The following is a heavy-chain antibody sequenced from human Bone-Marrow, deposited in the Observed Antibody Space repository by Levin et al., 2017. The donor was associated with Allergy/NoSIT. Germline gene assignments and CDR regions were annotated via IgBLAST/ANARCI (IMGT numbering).Heavy chain of an antibody. J-gene: IGHJ4*02. CDR3: AKDLSSRRDIVVVPELDY. V-gene: IGHV3-9*01. D-gene: IGHD2-2*01. Sequence: GGSLRLSCAASGFTFDDYAMHWVRQAPGKGLEWVSGISWNSGSIGYADSVKGRFTISRDNAKNSLYLQMNSLRAEDTALYYCAKDLSSRRDIVVVPELDYWGQGTLVTVSS. CDR2: ISWNSGSI. CDR1: GFTFDDYA.